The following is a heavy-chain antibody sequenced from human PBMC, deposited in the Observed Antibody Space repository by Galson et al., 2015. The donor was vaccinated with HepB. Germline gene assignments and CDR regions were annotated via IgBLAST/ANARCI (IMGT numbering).Heavy chain of an antibody. CDR1: GGTFSSYA. D-gene: IGHD3-16*01. CDR2: IIPIFGTA. Sequence: SVKVSCKASGGTFSSYAISWVRQAPGQGLEWMGGIIPIFGTANYAQKFQGRVTITADKSTSTAYMELSSLRSEDTAVYYCATLKKLRGIDAFDIWGQGTMVTVSS. CDR3: ATLKKLRGIDAFDI. V-gene: IGHV1-69*06. J-gene: IGHJ3*02.